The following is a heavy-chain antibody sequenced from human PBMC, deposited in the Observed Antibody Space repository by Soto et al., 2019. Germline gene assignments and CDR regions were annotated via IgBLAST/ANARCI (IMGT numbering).Heavy chain of an antibody. D-gene: IGHD3-3*01. V-gene: IGHV4-59*08. J-gene: IGHJ4*02. CDR3: ARQGVRFLEWLLFDY. Sequence: PSETLSLTCTVSGGSISSYYWSWIRQPPGKGLEWIGYIYYSGSTNYNPSLKSRVTISVDTSKNQFSLKLSSVTAADTAVYYCARQGVRFLEWLLFDYWGQGTLVTVSS. CDR1: GGSISSYY. CDR2: IYYSGST.